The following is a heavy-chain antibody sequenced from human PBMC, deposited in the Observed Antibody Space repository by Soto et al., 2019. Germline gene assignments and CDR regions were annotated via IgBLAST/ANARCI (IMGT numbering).Heavy chain of an antibody. CDR1: GGTFRSYA. V-gene: IGHV1-69*06. D-gene: IGHD2-8*01. CDR2: FIPIFGTA. CDR3: ERGRAYGPPSVRWFDP. Sequence: QVQLVQSGAEVKKPGSSVKVSCKASGGTFRSYAISWVRQAPGQGLEWMGGFIPIFGTANYAQKLQGRVTITADKSTSTAYMQRSSLRSEDTAVYYCERGRAYGPPSVRWFDPWGPGTLVTVS. J-gene: IGHJ5*02.